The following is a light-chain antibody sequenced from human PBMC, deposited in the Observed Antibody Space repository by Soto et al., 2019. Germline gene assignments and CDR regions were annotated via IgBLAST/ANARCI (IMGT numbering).Light chain of an antibody. CDR2: SAA. Sequence: DIQMTQSPSSLSASVGDRVTITCRASQGISNHLAWYQQKPGRAPNLLIYSAATLQSVVPSGFSSSGAEAEFTLTISRLLAEDYATYYCPQLHRLPRTFGQGTKVDIK. J-gene: IGKJ1*01. CDR3: PQLHRLPRT. CDR1: QGISNH. V-gene: IGKV1-9*01.